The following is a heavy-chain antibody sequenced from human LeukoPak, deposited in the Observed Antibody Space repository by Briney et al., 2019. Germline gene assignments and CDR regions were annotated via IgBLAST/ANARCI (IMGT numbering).Heavy chain of an antibody. Sequence: GGSLTHSCAASGFTLNSHGMLGLRQAPGKGLAWVAVISYDGSNKYYADSVKSRFTISRDNSKNTLYLQMNSLRAEDTAVYYCAKDGYARPAVVIYFDYWGQGTLVTVSS. J-gene: IGHJ4*02. D-gene: IGHD3-22*01. CDR3: AKDGYARPAVVIYFDY. CDR1: GFTLNSHG. CDR2: ISYDGSNK. V-gene: IGHV3-30*18.